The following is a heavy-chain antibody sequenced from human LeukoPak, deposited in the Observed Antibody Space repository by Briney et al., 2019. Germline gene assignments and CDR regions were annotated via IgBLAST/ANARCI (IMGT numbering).Heavy chain of an antibody. CDR3: ARDTGYCSSTSCYRPVDI. Sequence: PSETLSLTCTVSGGSISSYYWSWIRQPPGKGLEWIGRIYTSGSTNYNPSPKSRVTISVDTSKNQFSLKLSSVTAADTAVYYCARDTGYCSSTSCYRPVDIWGQGTMVTVSS. CDR2: IYTSGST. J-gene: IGHJ3*02. V-gene: IGHV4-4*07. CDR1: GGSISSYY. D-gene: IGHD2-2*02.